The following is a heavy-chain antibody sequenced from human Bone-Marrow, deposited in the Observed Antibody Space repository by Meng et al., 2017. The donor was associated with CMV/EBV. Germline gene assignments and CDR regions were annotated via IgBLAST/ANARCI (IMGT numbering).Heavy chain of an antibody. Sequence: ASVKVSCKASGYTFTSYYMHWVRQAPAQGLEWMGIINPSGGSTSHAQKFQGRVTITRDTSTRTVYTDLSSLRSEDTAVYYCARYLGDPTSDGLGSRKVGVYYYSGMDVWGQGTTVTVSS. CDR1: GYTFTSYY. D-gene: IGHD3-10*01. CDR2: INPSGGST. J-gene: IGHJ6*02. CDR3: ARYLGDPTSDGLGSRKVGVYYYSGMDV. V-gene: IGHV1-46*01.